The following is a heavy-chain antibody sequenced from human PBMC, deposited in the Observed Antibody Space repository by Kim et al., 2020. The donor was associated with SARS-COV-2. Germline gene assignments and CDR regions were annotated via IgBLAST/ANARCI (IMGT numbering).Heavy chain of an antibody. CDR1: GFTFSSYA. J-gene: IGHJ6*02. D-gene: IGHD3-10*01. CDR3: AKGNAYYYGSGSYYLTTDYYYCGMDV. Sequence: GGSLRLSCAASGFTFSSYAMSWVRQAPGKGLEWVSAISGSGGSTYYADSVKGRFTISRDNSKNTLYLQMNSLRAEDTAVYYCAKGNAYYYGSGSYYLTTDYYYCGMDVWGQGTTVTVSS. CDR2: ISGSGGST. V-gene: IGHV3-23*01.